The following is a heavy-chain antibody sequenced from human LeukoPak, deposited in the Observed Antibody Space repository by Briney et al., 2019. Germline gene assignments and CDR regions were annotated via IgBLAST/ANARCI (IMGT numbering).Heavy chain of an antibody. CDR3: ARRLDFGDYGNGFDY. CDR2: INSGGGPI. J-gene: IGHJ4*02. D-gene: IGHD4-17*01. V-gene: IGHV3-11*01. Sequence: GGSLRLSCATSGFTFSDYYMTWIRQAPGRGLEWVAYINSGGGPIHYAVSVRGRFTISRDNAKNSLYLQMNSLRAEDTALYYCARRLDFGDYGNGFDYWGQGSQVTVSS. CDR1: GFTFSDYY.